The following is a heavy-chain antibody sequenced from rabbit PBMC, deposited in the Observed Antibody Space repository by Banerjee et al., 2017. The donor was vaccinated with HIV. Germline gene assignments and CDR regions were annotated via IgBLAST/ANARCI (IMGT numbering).Heavy chain of an antibody. CDR3: AGSYAGSSYVYGMDL. J-gene: IGHJ6*01. D-gene: IGHD8-1*01. CDR1: GFSFSSSYY. CDR2: IDTSSSGST. Sequence: QEQLEESGGDLVKPEGSLTLTCTASGFSFSSSYYMCWVRQAPGKGLEWIGCIDTSSSGSTYYASWAKGRFTISKTSSTTVTLQMTSLTAADTATYFCAGSYAGSSYVYGMDLWGPGTLVTVS. V-gene: IGHV1S45*01.